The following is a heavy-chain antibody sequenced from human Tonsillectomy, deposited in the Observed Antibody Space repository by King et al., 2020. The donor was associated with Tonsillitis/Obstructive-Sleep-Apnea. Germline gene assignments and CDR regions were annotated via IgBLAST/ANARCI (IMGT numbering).Heavy chain of an antibody. CDR3: SKVRLRFLEWLLGHYYYYYYRMDG. CDR2: ISYDGSNK. D-gene: IGHD3-3*01. CDR1: GFTFSSYG. Sequence: QLVQSGGGVVQPGRSLRLSCAASGFTFSSYGMHWVRQAPGKGLEWVAVISYDGSNKYYADSVKGRFTISRDNYKNTPYLQMNSLRAKDTAGYYCSKVRLRFLEWLLGHYYYYYYRMDGWGQGTTVTVSS. V-gene: IGHV3-30*18. J-gene: IGHJ6*02.